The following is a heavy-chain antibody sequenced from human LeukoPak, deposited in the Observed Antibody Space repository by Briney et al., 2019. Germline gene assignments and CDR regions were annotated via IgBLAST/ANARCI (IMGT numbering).Heavy chain of an antibody. CDR3: TRGYCSSTSCPRVDY. V-gene: IGHV3-49*04. Sequence: PGGSLRLSCTASGFTFGDYAMSWVRQDPGKGLEWVGFIRSKAYGGTTEYAASVKGRFTISRDDSKSIAYLQMNSLKTEDTAVYYCTRGYCSSTSCPRVDYWGKGTLVIVSS. J-gene: IGHJ4*02. CDR2: IRSKAYGGTT. D-gene: IGHD2-2*01. CDR1: GFTFGDYA.